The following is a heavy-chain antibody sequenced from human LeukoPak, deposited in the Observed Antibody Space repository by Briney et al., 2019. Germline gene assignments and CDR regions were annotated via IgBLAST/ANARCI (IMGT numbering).Heavy chain of an antibody. V-gene: IGHV4-34*01. Sequence: SETLSLTCAVYGGSFSGYYWSWIRQPPGKGLEGIGEINHSGSTNYNPSLKSRLTISVGTSKHQFSLKLSSVTAADTAVYYCARVSLRFGELMCWGQGTLVTVSS. CDR2: INHSGST. D-gene: IGHD3-10*01. CDR1: GGSFSGYY. CDR3: ARVSLRFGELMC. J-gene: IGHJ4*02.